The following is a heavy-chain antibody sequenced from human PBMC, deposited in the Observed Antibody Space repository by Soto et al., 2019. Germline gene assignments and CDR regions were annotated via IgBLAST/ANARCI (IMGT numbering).Heavy chain of an antibody. J-gene: IGHJ4*02. CDR2: IYPGDSDT. V-gene: IGHV5-51*03. CDR1: GYSFTSYW. CDR3: AIVKGYDYGDSYYFAY. Sequence: EVQLVQSGAEVKKPGESLKISCKGSGYSFTSYWIGWVRQMPGKGLEWMGIIYPGDSDTRYSPSFQGQVTISADKSISTAYLEWSSLKASDTAMYYCAIVKGYDYGDSYYFAYWGQGTLVTVSS. D-gene: IGHD4-17*01.